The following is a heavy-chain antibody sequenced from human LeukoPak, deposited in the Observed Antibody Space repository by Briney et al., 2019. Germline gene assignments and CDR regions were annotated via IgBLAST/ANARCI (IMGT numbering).Heavy chain of an antibody. CDR3: AKEPREYCSSTSCPNWFDS. J-gene: IGHJ5*01. Sequence: GGSLRLSCAASGFTFSIYWMSWVRQAPGKGLEWVSAISASGGTTYYADSVKGRFTISRDNSENTLFLQMNSLRAEDTAVYYCAKEPREYCSSTSCPNWFDSWGQGTLVTVSS. CDR2: ISASGGTT. D-gene: IGHD2-2*01. CDR1: GFTFSIYW. V-gene: IGHV3-23*01.